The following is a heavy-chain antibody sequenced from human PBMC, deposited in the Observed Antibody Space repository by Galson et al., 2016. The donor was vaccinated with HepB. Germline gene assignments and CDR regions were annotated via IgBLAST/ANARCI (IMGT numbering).Heavy chain of an antibody. CDR1: GGNFSNYV. J-gene: IGHJ4*02. Sequence: SVKVSCKASGGNFSNYVISWVRQAPGHGLEWMGGIIPMFSTSNYAQRLQGRLTISADQSTTTAYMELSGLKSEDTAVYYCARAGEAINSYRWYREPNWAFFLDYWGQGTPVTVS. CDR3: ARAGEAINSYRWYREPNWAFFLDY. V-gene: IGHV1-69*13. D-gene: IGHD3-16*02. CDR2: IIPMFSTS.